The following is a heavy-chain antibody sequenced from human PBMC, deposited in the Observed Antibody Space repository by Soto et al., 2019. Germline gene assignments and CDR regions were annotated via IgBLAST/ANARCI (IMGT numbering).Heavy chain of an antibody. D-gene: IGHD4-4*01. V-gene: IGHV4-34*01. CDR2: INHSGST. Sequence: SETLSLTWAVYGGTFSGYYCRWIRPPPEKGLEWIGEINHSGSTNYNPSLKSRVTISVDTSKNQCSLKLSSVTAADTAVYYCARVPSYSINSDANYYMHVWRKGTSVPVSS. J-gene: IGHJ6*03. CDR1: GGTFSGYY. CDR3: ARVPSYSINSDANYYMHV.